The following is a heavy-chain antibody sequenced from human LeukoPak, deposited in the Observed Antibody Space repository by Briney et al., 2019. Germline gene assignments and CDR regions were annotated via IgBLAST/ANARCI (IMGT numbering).Heavy chain of an antibody. J-gene: IGHJ4*02. CDR2: ISGSGGST. Sequence: GGSLRLSCAASGFTFSTSWMSWVRQAPGKGLEWVSAISGSGGSTYYADSVKGRFTISRDNSKNTLYLQMNSLRAEDTAVYYCAKVGRWELPDYWGQGTLVTVSS. D-gene: IGHD1-26*01. CDR1: GFTFSTSW. CDR3: AKVGRWELPDY. V-gene: IGHV3-23*01.